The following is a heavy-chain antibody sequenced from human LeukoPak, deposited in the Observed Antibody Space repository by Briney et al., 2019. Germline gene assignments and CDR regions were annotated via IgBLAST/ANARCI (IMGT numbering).Heavy chain of an antibody. CDR3: ATHSHSSGWYFDY. CDR2: VYPGDSDT. CDR1: GSTFANYW. J-gene: IGHJ4*02. D-gene: IGHD6-19*01. Sequence: GESLKISCKGSGSTFANYWIGWVRQMPGKGLQWMGIVYPGDSDTRYSPSFQGQVTISADKSISTAYLQWSSLKASDTAMYYCATHSHSSGWYFDYWGQGTLVTVSS. V-gene: IGHV5-51*01.